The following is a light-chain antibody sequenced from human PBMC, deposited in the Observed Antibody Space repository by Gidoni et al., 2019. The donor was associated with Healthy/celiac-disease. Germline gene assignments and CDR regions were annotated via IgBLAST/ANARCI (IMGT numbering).Light chain of an antibody. CDR3: QQRSNWPPT. CDR2: DAS. CDR1: QSVSSY. V-gene: IGKV3-11*01. Sequence: EIVLTQSPATLSLSPGERATLSCRASQSVSSYSAWYQQKPGQAPRLLIYDASSRATGIPARFSGSGSGTDFTLTISSLEPEDFAVYYCQQRSNWPPTFGGGTKVEIK. J-gene: IGKJ4*01.